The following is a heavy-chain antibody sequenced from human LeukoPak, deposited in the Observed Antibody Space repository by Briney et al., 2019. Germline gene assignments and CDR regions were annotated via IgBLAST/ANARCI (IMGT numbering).Heavy chain of an antibody. J-gene: IGHJ4*02. D-gene: IGHD6-19*01. Sequence: SETLSLTCTVSGGSISSYYWSWIRQPPGKGMEWNGYIYYSGSTNYNPSLKSRVTISVDTSKNQFSLKLSSVTAADTAVYYCARSPGYSSGWYFDYWGQGTLVTVSS. CDR2: IYYSGST. V-gene: IGHV4-59*12. CDR3: ARSPGYSSGWYFDY. CDR1: GGSISSYY.